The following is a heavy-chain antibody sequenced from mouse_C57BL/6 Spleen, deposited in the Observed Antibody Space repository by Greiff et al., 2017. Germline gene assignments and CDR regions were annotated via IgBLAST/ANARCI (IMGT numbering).Heavy chain of an antibody. CDR3: GKSGDGYDRFAY. J-gene: IGHJ3*01. V-gene: IGHV1-53*01. Sequence: QVQLKQPGTELVKPGASVKLSCKASGYAFTSYWIEWVKQRPGQGLEWIGNINPSNGGTNYNEKFKSQDTLTGDKSSSTAYMQLSSLTSEDSAVYYCGKSGDGYDRFAYWGQGTLVTVSA. CDR1: GYAFTSYW. CDR2: INPSNGGT. D-gene: IGHD2-2*01.